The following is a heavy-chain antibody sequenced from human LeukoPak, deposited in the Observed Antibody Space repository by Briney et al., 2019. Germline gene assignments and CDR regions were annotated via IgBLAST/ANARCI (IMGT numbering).Heavy chain of an antibody. V-gene: IGHV1-18*01. J-gene: IGHJ3*02. CDR3: ARVRWFGESNDAFDI. D-gene: IGHD3-10*01. CDR1: GYTFTSYG. Sequence: ASVKVSCNASGYTFTSYGISWVRQAPGQGLEWMGWISAYNGNTNYAQKLQGRVTMTTDTSTSTAYMELRSLRSDDTAVYYCARVRWFGESNDAFDIWGQGTVVTVSS. CDR2: ISAYNGNT.